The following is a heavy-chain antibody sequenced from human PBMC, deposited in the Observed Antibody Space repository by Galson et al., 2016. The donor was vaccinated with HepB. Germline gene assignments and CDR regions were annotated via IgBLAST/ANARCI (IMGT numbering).Heavy chain of an antibody. CDR2: ISGSGGST. J-gene: IGHJ4*02. Sequence: SLRLSCAASGFTFRSYAMSWVRQAPGKGLEWVSSISGSGGSTYYADSVRGRFTISRDNSKNTLYLQMNGLRAEDTAVYYCAKDPGSGHYDFWSGYYPFDSWGQGTLVTVSS. V-gene: IGHV3-23*01. D-gene: IGHD3-3*01. CDR3: AKDPGSGHYDFWSGYYPFDS. CDR1: GFTFRSYA.